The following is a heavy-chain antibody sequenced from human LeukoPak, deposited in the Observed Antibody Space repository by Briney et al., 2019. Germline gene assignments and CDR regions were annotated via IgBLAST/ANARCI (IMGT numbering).Heavy chain of an antibody. CDR2: IDNGGSGT. Sequence: GGSLRLSCAASGFTFSGYWMHWVRQVPEKGLVLVSRIDNGGSGTTYADSVKGRFTVSRDNAKNTLYLQMNSLRAEDTAVYYCAKAGVNGYYYDSSGYYSYYFDYWGQGTLVTVSS. J-gene: IGHJ4*02. CDR3: AKAGVNGYYYDSSGYYSYYFDY. CDR1: GFTFSGYW. V-gene: IGHV3-74*01. D-gene: IGHD3-22*01.